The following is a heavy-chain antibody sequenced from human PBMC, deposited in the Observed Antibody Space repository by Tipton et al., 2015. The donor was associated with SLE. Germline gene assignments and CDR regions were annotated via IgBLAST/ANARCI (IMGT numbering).Heavy chain of an antibody. CDR3: AGGLVHYYYYMDV. V-gene: IGHV3-23*01. D-gene: IGHD6-6*01. Sequence: GSLRLSCAASGFTFSSYDMSWVRQAPGKGLEWVSAISWSGSSTYYAESVRGRFTISRDNAKNTLYLQMNSLRAEDTAVYYCAGGLVHYYYYMDVWGKGTTVTVSS. CDR1: GFTFSSYD. J-gene: IGHJ6*03. CDR2: ISWSGSST.